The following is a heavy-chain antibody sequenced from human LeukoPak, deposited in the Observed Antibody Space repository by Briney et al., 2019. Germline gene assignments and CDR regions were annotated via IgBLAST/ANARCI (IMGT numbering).Heavy chain of an antibody. CDR3: ARSLGYCSSTSCYYYMDV. J-gene: IGHJ6*03. D-gene: IGHD2-2*01. Sequence: SVKVSCKASGGTFSSYAISWVRQAPGQGLEWMGRIIPIFGTANYAQKFQGRVTITTDESTSTAYMELSSLRSEDTAVYYCARSLGYCSSTSCYYYMDVWGKGTTVTVSS. CDR2: IIPIFGTA. CDR1: GGTFSSYA. V-gene: IGHV1-69*05.